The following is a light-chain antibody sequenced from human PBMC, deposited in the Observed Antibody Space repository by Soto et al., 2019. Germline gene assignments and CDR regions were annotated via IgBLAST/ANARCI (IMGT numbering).Light chain of an antibody. CDR2: DNN. V-gene: IGLV1-47*02. J-gene: IGLJ3*02. CDR1: SSNIGSNY. CDR3: AAWDDSLSGWV. Sequence: QSVLTQPPSASGTPGQRVTISCSGSSSNIGSNYVYWYQHLPGTAPKLLIYDNNQRPSGVPDRFSGSKSGTSASLAISGLRSEDEADYYCAAWDDSLSGWVFGGGTKLTVL.